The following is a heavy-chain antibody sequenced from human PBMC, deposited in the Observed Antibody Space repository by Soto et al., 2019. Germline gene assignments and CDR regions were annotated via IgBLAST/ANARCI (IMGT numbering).Heavy chain of an antibody. J-gene: IGHJ4*02. CDR1: GGSISSYY. CDR2: IYYSGST. D-gene: IGHD3-10*01. CDR3: ARMVRGVIND. Sequence: QVQLQESGPGLVKPSETLSLTCTVSGGSISSYYWSWIRQPPGKGLEWIGYIYYSGSTNYNPSLKSRVTISVDTSKNQFSLKLSSVTAADTAVYYCARMVRGVINDWGQGTLVTVSS. V-gene: IGHV4-59*01.